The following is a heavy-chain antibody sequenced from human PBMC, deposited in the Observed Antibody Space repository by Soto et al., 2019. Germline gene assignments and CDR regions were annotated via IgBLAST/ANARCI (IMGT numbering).Heavy chain of an antibody. D-gene: IGHD6-19*01. CDR3: ARRAEDTEYFQH. J-gene: IGHJ1*01. CDR2: IYPGDSDT. CDR1: GYSFTTYW. Sequence: GESLKISCKGSGYSFTTYWIGWVRQMPGKGLEWMGTIYPGDSDTRYSPSFQGQVTISADKSINTAYLQWSRLRASDTAMYYCARRAEDTEYFQHWGQGTLVTVSS. V-gene: IGHV5-51*01.